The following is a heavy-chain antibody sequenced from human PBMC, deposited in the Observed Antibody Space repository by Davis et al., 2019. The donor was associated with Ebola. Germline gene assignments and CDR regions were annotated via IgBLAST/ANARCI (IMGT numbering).Heavy chain of an antibody. J-gene: IGHJ3*02. D-gene: IGHD2-8*02. Sequence: ASVKVSCKVSGYSFSAFYMHWVRQAPGQRLEWMGWINAGNGNTKYSQKFQGRVTITRDTSASTAYMELSSLRSEDTAVYYCVKTRSNWWNDALEIWGRGTMVIVSS. V-gene: IGHV1-3*01. CDR3: VKTRSNWWNDALEI. CDR1: GYSFSAFY. CDR2: INAGNGNT.